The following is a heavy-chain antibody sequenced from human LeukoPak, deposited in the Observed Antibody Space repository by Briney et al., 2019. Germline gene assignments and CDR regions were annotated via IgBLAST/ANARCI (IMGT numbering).Heavy chain of an antibody. CDR1: GFTFSTYS. J-gene: IGHJ4*02. D-gene: IGHD3-10*01. CDR2: ISAGSSTI. CDR3: ARDNPIGFGQLSARDY. V-gene: IGHV3-48*02. Sequence: GGSLRLSCAASGFTFSTYSMNWVRQAPGKGLEWVSYISAGSSTIYYADSVRGRFTISRDDAKNSLHLQMNSLRDEDTAVYYCARDNPIGFGQLSARDYWGQGTLVTVSS.